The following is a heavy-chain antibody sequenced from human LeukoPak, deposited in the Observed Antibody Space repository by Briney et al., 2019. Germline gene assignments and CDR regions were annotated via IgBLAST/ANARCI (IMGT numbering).Heavy chain of an antibody. D-gene: IGHD3-3*01. V-gene: IGHV3-74*01. J-gene: IGHJ4*02. CDR1: EFTFSSYW. CDR3: AREIGGSFDY. Sequence: GGSLRLSCAASEFTFSSYWMHWVRQVPGKGQVWVSRIKSDGSKTNYADSVKGRFTTSRDNAKNTLYLQMNSLRVEDTAVYFCAREIGGSFDYWGQGTLVTVSS. CDR2: IKSDGSKT.